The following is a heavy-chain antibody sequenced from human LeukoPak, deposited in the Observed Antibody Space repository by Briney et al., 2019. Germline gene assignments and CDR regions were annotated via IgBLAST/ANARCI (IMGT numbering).Heavy chain of an antibody. CDR1: GGSFSGYY. D-gene: IGHD3-10*01. CDR3: ARRWGSGNYYGSGSYLYYYYGMDV. V-gene: IGHV4-34*01. Sequence: PSETLSLTCDVYGGSFSGYYWSWIRQPPGKGLEWIGEINHSGSTNYNPSLKSRVTISVDTSKNQFSLKLSSVTAADTAVYYCARRWGSGNYYGSGSYLYYYYGMDVWGQGTTVTVSS. CDR2: INHSGST. J-gene: IGHJ6*02.